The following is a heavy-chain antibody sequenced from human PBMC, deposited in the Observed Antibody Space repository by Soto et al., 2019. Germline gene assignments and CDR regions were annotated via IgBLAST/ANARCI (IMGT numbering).Heavy chain of an antibody. CDR2: IYYSGST. CDR1: GGSISSGDYY. D-gene: IGHD7-27*01. Sequence: SETLSLTCTVSGGSISSGDYYRSWIRQPPGKGLEWIGYIYYSGSTYYNPSLKSRVTISVDTSKNQFSLKLSSVTAADTAVYYCARAVPRLTLLQHYYFDYWGQGTLVTVSS. CDR3: ARAVPRLTLLQHYYFDY. V-gene: IGHV4-30-4*01. J-gene: IGHJ4*02.